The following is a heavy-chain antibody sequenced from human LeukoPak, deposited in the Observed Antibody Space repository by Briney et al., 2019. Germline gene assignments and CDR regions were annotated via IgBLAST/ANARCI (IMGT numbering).Heavy chain of an antibody. CDR2: SGSGGSA. V-gene: IGHV3-23*01. CDR1: GFTFSDHA. Sequence: GGSLRLSCAASGFTFSDHAMSRVRQAPGKGLEWVSFSGSGGSAYYPDSVKGRFTISRDKSKDTVFLQMNSLRAEDTAVCFCAKGRSSTSSYDYWGQGTLVTVSS. CDR3: AKGRSSTSSYDY. D-gene: IGHD2-2*01. J-gene: IGHJ4*02.